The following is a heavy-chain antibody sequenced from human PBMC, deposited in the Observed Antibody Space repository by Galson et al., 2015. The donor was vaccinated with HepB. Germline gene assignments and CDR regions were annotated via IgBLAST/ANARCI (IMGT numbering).Heavy chain of an antibody. V-gene: IGHV3-30-3*01. CDR2: ISYDGSNK. CDR3: ARENYYDSSGYPRAFDY. J-gene: IGHJ4*02. D-gene: IGHD3-22*01. Sequence: SLRLSCAASGFTFSSYAMHWVRQAPGKGLEWVAVISYDGSNKYYADSVKGRFTISRDNSKNTLYLQMNSLRAEDTAVYYCARENYYDSSGYPRAFDYWGQGTLVTVSS. CDR1: GFTFSSYA.